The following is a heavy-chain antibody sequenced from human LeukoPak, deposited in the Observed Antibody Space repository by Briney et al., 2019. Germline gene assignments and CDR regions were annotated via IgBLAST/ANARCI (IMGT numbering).Heavy chain of an antibody. CDR3: ARLENVEMATISTLPLFDY. CDR1: AYTFTVYY. Sequence: GASVTVSFTGSAYTFTVYYMHWVRQAPGQGRGWMGGINTNSGGTNYAQKFQGRVTMTSDTSISTAYMELSRLKSDDTAVYYCARLENVEMATISTLPLFDYWGQGTLVTVSS. J-gene: IGHJ4*02. CDR2: INTNSGGT. D-gene: IGHD5-24*01. V-gene: IGHV1-2*02.